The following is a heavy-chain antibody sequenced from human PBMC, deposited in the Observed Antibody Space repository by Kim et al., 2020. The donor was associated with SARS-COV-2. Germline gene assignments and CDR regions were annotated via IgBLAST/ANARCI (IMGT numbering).Heavy chain of an antibody. J-gene: IGHJ6*02. CDR1: SGSFSDYY. CDR2: INHSANT. Sequence: SETLSLTCAMYSGSFSDYYWTWIRQPPGKGLEWIGEINHSANTNYNPSLKSRVILLADTSKNQFSLKLRSVTAADTAMYYCARGRVAVIEGARYGLDVWGRGTRVIVSS. D-gene: IGHD2-21*01. V-gene: IGHV4-34*01. CDR3: ARGRVAVIEGARYGLDV.